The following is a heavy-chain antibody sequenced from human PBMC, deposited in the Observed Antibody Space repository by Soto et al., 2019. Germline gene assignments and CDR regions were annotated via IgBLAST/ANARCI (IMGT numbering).Heavy chain of an antibody. CDR2: ISGSGGST. Sequence: GVSLRLSCAASGFTFSSYAMSWVRQAPGKGLEWVSAISGSGGSTYYADSVKGRFTISRDNSKNTLYLQMNSLRAEDTAVDYCPNAQTHYDIFTGYYYFDYWGQGTLVTVSS. V-gene: IGHV3-23*01. CDR3: PNAQTHYDIFTGYYYFDY. CDR1: GFTFSSYA. D-gene: IGHD3-9*01. J-gene: IGHJ4*02.